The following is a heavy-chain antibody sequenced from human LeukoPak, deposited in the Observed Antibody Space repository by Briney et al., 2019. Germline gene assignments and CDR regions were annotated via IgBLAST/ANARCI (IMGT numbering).Heavy chain of an antibody. CDR2: ISSSSSYI. Sequence: GGSLRLSCAASGFTFSSYSMNWVRQAPGKGLEWVSSISSSSSYIYYADSVKGRFTISRDNAKNSLYLQMNSLRAEDTAVYYCAREGRTGTQTLFDYWGQGTLVTVSS. J-gene: IGHJ4*02. D-gene: IGHD1-1*01. CDR1: GFTFSSYS. V-gene: IGHV3-21*01. CDR3: AREGRTGTQTLFDY.